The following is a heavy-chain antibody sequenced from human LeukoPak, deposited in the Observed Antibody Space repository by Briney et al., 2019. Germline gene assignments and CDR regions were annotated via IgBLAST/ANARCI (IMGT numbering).Heavy chain of an antibody. CDR2: FDPEDGET. J-gene: IGHJ4*02. V-gene: IGHV1-24*01. CDR3: ATDLRYYYGSGSYN. Sequence: ASVKVSCKVSGYTLTELSMHWVRQAPGKGLEWMGGFDPEDGETIYAQKFQGRVTMTEDTSTDTAYVELSSLRSEDTAVYYCATDLRYYYGSGSYNWGQGTLVTVSS. CDR1: GYTLTELS. D-gene: IGHD3-10*01.